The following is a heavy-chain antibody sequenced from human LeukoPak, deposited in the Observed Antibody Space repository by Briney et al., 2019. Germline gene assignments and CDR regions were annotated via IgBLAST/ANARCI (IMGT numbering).Heavy chain of an antibody. V-gene: IGHV3-21*01. CDR3: ARDGVFTIFGVVNPADI. CDR2: ISSSSSYV. J-gene: IGHJ3*02. D-gene: IGHD3-3*01. Sequence: GGSLRLSCAASGFTFSSYSMNWVRQAPGKGLEWVSSISSSSSYVYYADSVKGRFTISRDNAKNSLYLQMNSLRAEDTAVYYCARDGVFTIFGVVNPADIWGQGTMVTVSS. CDR1: GFTFSSYS.